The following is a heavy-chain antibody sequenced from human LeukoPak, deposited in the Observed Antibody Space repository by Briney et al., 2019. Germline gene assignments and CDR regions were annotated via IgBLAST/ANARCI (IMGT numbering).Heavy chain of an antibody. Sequence: GGSLRLSCAASGFTVSSNYMSWVRQAPGKELEWVSVIYSGGITKYGDSVKGRFTISRDNSKNTLYLQMSSLRADDTAVYYCTRDSTTFRFGYWGQGTLVIVSS. D-gene: IGHD4-11*01. CDR1: GFTVSSNY. J-gene: IGHJ4*02. CDR3: TRDSTTFRFGY. CDR2: IYSGGIT. V-gene: IGHV3-53*01.